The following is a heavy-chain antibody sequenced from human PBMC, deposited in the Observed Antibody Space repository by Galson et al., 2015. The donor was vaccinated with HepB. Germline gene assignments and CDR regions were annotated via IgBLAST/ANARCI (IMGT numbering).Heavy chain of an antibody. CDR3: ARRDDILTGSDRGGMDV. CDR2: IIPIFGTA. V-gene: IGHV1-69*06. CDR1: GGTFSSYA. D-gene: IGHD3-9*01. J-gene: IGHJ6*02. Sequence: SVKVSCKASGGTFSSYAISWVRQAPGQGLEWMGGIIPIFGTANYAQKFQGRVTITADKSTSTAYMELSSLRSEDTAVYYCARRDDILTGSDRGGMDVWGQGTTVTVSS.